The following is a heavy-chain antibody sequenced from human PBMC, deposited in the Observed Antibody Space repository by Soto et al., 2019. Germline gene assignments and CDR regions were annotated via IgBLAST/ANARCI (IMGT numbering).Heavy chain of an antibody. Sequence: SQTLSLTCAISGDSVSSNSAAWNWIRQSPSRGFEWLGRTYYRSKWYNDYAVSVKSRITINPDTSKNQFSLQLNSVTPEDTAVYYCARGSRSYLYYYYGMDVWGQGTTVTVSS. CDR3: ARGSRSYLYYYYGMDV. CDR2: TYYRSKWYN. CDR1: GDSVSSNSAA. J-gene: IGHJ6*02. V-gene: IGHV6-1*01. D-gene: IGHD6-13*01.